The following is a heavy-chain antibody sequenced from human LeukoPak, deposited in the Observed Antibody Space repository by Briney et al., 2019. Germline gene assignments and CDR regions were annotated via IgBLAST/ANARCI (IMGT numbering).Heavy chain of an antibody. CDR3: ARVITMVRGSSAHYYYYYYMDV. J-gene: IGHJ6*03. CDR2: IYTSGST. CDR1: GGSISSGSYY. V-gene: IGHV4-61*02. D-gene: IGHD3-10*01. Sequence: SQTLSLTCTVSGGSISSGSYYWSWIRQPAGKGLEWIGRIYTSGSTNYNPSLKSRVTISVDTSKNQFSLKLSSVTAADTAVYYYARVITMVRGSSAHYYYYYYMDVRGKGTTVTISS.